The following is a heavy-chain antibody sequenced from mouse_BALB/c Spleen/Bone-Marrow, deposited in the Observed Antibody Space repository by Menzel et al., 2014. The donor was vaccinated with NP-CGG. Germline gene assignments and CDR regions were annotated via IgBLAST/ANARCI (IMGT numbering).Heavy chain of an antibody. Sequence: EVQVVESGAELVKPGASVKLSCTASGFKFKDTHMHWVKQRPEQGLERIGRIDPASGGTKYDPKFQGKAAITGDTSSNTAYLQLSSLTSEDTAVYYCSRDDGGTAGFAYWGQGTLVTVSA. CDR2: IDPASGGT. J-gene: IGHJ3*01. V-gene: IGHV14-3*02. D-gene: IGHD1-1*02. CDR1: GFKFKDTH. CDR3: SRDDGGTAGFAY.